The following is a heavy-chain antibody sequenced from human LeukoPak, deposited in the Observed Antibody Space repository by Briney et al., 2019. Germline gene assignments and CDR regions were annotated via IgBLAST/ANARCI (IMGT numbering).Heavy chain of an antibody. V-gene: IGHV4-59*12. CDR2: IYYSGST. D-gene: IGHD6-13*01. J-gene: IGHJ5*02. Sequence: PSETLSLTCTVSGGSISSYYWSWIRQPPGKGLEWIGYIYYSGSTNYNPSLKSRVTISVDTSKNQFSLKLSSVTAADTAVYYCARERGSSSWYRAIDPWGQGTLVTVSS. CDR1: GGSISSYY. CDR3: ARERGSSSWYRAIDP.